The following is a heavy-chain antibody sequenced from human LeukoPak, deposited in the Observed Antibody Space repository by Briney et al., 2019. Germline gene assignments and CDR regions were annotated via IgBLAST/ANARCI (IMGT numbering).Heavy chain of an antibody. D-gene: IGHD4-17*01. J-gene: IGHJ3*02. Sequence: RGSLRLSCAASGFTFRSYWMHWVRQAPGKGLVWVSRINSDGSITNYADSVKGRFTISRDNAKNTLYLQMNSLRAEDTAVYYCARDSIRTVTTSDAFDIWGQGTMVTVSS. CDR3: ARDSIRTVTTSDAFDI. V-gene: IGHV3-74*01. CDR1: GFTFRSYW. CDR2: INSDGSIT.